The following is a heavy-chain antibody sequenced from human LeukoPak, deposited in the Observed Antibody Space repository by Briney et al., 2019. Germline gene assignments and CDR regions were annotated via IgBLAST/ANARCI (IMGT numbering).Heavy chain of an antibody. J-gene: IGHJ4*02. CDR2: IRNDGGET. D-gene: IGHD5-24*01. V-gene: IGHV3-74*01. Sequence: GGSLRLSCVASGFTFSDHWMHWVRQAPGKGLVWVSRIRNDGGETNYADSVKGRFTISRDNAKNTLFLQMNSLRAEDTAVYYCARGGIVSWLQFPPFDYWGQGTLVTVSS. CDR1: GFTFSDHW. CDR3: ARGGIVSWLQFPPFDY.